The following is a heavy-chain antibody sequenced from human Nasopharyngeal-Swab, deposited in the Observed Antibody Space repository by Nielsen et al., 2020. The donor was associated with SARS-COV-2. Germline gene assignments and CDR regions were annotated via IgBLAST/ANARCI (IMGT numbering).Heavy chain of an antibody. CDR1: GDSIGSGKYY. D-gene: IGHD3-10*01. J-gene: IGHJ4*02. Sequence: SETLSLTCTVSGDSIGSGKYYWGWLRQSAGTGLELLGRIDTSGTTYNPSLKSRVTMSLDTCKNEFSLKVNSVTAADTAVYYCVRDSPMTRAVIVEYWGQGTLDTVSS. V-gene: IGHV4-61*02. CDR3: VRDSPMTRAVIVEY. CDR2: IDTSGT.